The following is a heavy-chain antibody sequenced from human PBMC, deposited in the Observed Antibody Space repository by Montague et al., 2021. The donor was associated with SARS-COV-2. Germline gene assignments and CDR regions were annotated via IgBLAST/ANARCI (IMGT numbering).Heavy chain of an antibody. Sequence: PALVKPTQTLTLICTFSGFSLSTSGMRASWIRQPPGKALEWLARIDWDDDKFYSTSLKTRLTISKDTSKNQVVLTMTNMDPVDTATYYCARSYYDILTAYYTPFEYWGQGTRVTVS. V-gene: IGHV2-70*04. CDR2: IDWDDDK. CDR1: GFSLSTSGMR. J-gene: IGHJ4*02. CDR3: ARSYYDILTAYYTPFEY. D-gene: IGHD3-9*01.